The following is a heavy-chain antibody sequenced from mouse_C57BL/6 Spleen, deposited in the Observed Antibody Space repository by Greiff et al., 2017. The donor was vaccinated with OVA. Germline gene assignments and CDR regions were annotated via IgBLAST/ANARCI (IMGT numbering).Heavy chain of an antibody. Sequence: VQLQQSGAELARPGASVKMSCKASGYTFTSYTMHWVNQRPGQGLEWIGYINPSSGYTKYNQKFTDKATLTADKSSSTAYMQPSSLSSAGSPVSYCARPSHYGSSLYYFDYWGHGTTLTVSS. J-gene: IGHJ2*01. CDR3: ARPSHYGSSLYYFDY. D-gene: IGHD1-1*01. CDR1: GYTFTSYT. CDR2: INPSSGYT. V-gene: IGHV1-4*01.